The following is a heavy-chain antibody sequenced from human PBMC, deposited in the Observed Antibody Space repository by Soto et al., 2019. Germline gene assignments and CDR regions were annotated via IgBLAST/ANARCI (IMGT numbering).Heavy chain of an antibody. Sequence: GGSLRLSCAASGFTFSSYAMHWVRQAPGKGLEWVAVISYDGSNKYYADSVKGRFTISRDNSKNTLYLQMNSLRAEDTAVYYCARDKYSYGPFDYWGQGTLVTVSS. CDR1: GFTFSSYA. V-gene: IGHV3-30-3*01. CDR3: ARDKYSYGPFDY. D-gene: IGHD5-18*01. J-gene: IGHJ4*02. CDR2: ISYDGSNK.